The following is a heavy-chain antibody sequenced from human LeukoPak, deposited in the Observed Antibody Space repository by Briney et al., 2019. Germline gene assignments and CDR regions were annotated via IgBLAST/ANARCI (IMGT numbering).Heavy chain of an antibody. D-gene: IGHD5-24*01. CDR2: IYYSGST. CDR1: GGSISSYY. Sequence: PSETLSLTCTVSGGSISSYYWRWIRQPPGKGLEWIGYIYYSGSTNYNPSLKSRVTISVDTSKNQFSLKLSSVTAADTAVYYCAREKLPAKNWFDPWGQGTLVTVSS. V-gene: IGHV4-59*12. CDR3: AREKLPAKNWFDP. J-gene: IGHJ5*02.